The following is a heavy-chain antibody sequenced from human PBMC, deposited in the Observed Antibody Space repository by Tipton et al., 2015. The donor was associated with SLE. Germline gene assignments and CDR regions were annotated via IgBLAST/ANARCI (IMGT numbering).Heavy chain of an antibody. CDR3: ARFHSGYDPYCFAY. D-gene: IGHD5-12*01. Sequence: QLVQSGGGLVQPGGSLRLSCAASGLTVSNNYMGWVRRAPGKGLEWVSIIYCNGDTYYADSVRGRFTISRPNSMNTLYLQMNILGPADTAVYYCARFHSGYDPYCFAYWGQGTLVTVSS. V-gene: IGHV3-53*04. CDR2: IYCNGDT. CDR1: GLTVSNNY. J-gene: IGHJ4*02.